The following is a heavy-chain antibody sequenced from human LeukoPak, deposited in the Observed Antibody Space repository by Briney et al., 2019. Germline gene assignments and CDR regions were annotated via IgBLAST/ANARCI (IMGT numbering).Heavy chain of an antibody. Sequence: GGSLRLSCAASGFTFSSYWMHWVRQAPGKGLEWVAFIRYDGSNKYYADSVKGRFTISRDNSKNTLYLQMNSLRAEDTAVYYCATSAARGYYYYYYMDVWGKGTTVTVSS. CDR3: ATSAARGYYYYYYMDV. V-gene: IGHV3-30*02. CDR2: IRYDGSNK. D-gene: IGHD2-2*01. CDR1: GFTFSSYW. J-gene: IGHJ6*03.